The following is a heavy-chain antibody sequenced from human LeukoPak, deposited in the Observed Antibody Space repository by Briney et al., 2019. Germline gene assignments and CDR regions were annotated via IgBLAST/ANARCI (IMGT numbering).Heavy chain of an antibody. V-gene: IGHV4-31*03. Sequence: PSETLSLTCTVSGGSISSGGYYWSWIRQHPGKGLEWIGYIYYSGSTYYNPSLKSRVTISVDTSKNQFSLKLSSVTAADTAVYYCARRSITGTTVDYWGQGTLVTVSS. CDR2: IYYSGST. D-gene: IGHD1-7*01. CDR1: GGSISSGGYY. CDR3: ARRSITGTTVDY. J-gene: IGHJ4*02.